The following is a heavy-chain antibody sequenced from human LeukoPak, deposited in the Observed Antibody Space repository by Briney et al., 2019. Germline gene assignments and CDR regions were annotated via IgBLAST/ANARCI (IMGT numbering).Heavy chain of an antibody. CDR1: GGSVSDYY. CDR3: ARGDIIRGDYNWFDP. J-gene: IGHJ5*02. D-gene: IGHD3-10*01. Sequence: SETLSLTCTVSGGSVSDYYCSWIRQPAGKGLEYIGRIYSSGSTNYSPSPKSRVTMSVDTSKNQFSLKLTSVTAADTAVYYCARGDIIRGDYNWFDPWGQGILVTVSS. CDR2: IYSSGST. V-gene: IGHV4-4*07.